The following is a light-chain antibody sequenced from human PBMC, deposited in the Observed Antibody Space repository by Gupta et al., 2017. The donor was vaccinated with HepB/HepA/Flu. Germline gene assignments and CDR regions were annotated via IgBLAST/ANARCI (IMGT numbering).Light chain of an antibody. CDR3: QSYDSSLSGSRVV. Sequence: QSVLPPPPSVSGAPGPRATISCTGTSSNIGAGYDVHWYQQLPGTAPKLLIYGNSNRPSGVPDRFSGSKSGTSASLAITGLQAEDEADYYCQSYDSSLSGSRVVFGGGTKLTVL. CDR1: SSNIGAGYD. CDR2: GNS. J-gene: IGLJ2*01. V-gene: IGLV1-40*01.